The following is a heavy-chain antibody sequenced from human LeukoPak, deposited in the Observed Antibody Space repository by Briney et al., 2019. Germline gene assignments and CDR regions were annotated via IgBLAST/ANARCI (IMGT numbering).Heavy chain of an antibody. D-gene: IGHD3-10*01. V-gene: IGHV3-23*01. CDR1: GFTFSTYA. CDR3: GKSQKGASGSYFDY. J-gene: IGHJ4*02. CDR2: VSGSGGSA. Sequence: GGSLRLSCAASGFTFSTYAMTWVRQAPGKGLEWVSSVSGSGGSAYYADSVKGRFTISRDNSKNTLYLQMNSLRAEDTAVFYCGKSQKGASGSYFDYWGQGILVTVSS.